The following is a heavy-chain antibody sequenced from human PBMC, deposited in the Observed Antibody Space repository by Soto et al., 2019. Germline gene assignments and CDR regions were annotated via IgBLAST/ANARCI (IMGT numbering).Heavy chain of an antibody. Sequence: QVQLQESGPGLVKPSGTLSLTCAVSGASISSSHWWSWVRQPPGKGLEWIGEIYHSGSTYYNASLKSRVAISLDQSKNQFFLKLRSVTAADTAVYYCVRKDYSDWFFDLWGRGTLVTVSS. D-gene: IGHD4-4*01. CDR3: VRKDYSDWFFDL. J-gene: IGHJ2*01. CDR2: IYHSGST. CDR1: GASISSSHW. V-gene: IGHV4-4*02.